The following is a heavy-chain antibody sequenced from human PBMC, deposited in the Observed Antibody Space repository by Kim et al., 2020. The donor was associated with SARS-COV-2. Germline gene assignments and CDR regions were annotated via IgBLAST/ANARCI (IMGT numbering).Heavy chain of an antibody. J-gene: IGHJ1*01. D-gene: IGHD3-10*01. CDR3: TRGGSGSSKEYFEF. CDR1: GFTFSDYY. CDR2: SRDKTNRYTT. Sequence: GGSLRLSCAASGFTFSDYYMDWVRQAPGKGLEWIGRSRDKTNRYTTEYAASVRGRFIISRDDSRNSLYLQMNSLKTEDTAVYYSTRGGSGSSKEYFEFWGQGTLAIVSS. V-gene: IGHV3-72*01.